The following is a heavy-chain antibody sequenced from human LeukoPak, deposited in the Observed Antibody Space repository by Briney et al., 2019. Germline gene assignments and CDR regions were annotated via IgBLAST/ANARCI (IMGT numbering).Heavy chain of an antibody. CDR3: AKTLRANWASIFYFDY. CDR1: GFTFRSYG. V-gene: IGHV3-23*01. J-gene: IGHJ4*02. CDR2: ISGSGDST. Sequence: GGSLRLSCAASGFTFRSYGMSWVRQAPGKGLEWVSTISGSGDSTDYADAVKGRFTISRDNSVNTLYLQMNSLRAEDTAVYYCAKTLRANWASIFYFDYWGQGTLVTVSS. D-gene: IGHD7-27*01.